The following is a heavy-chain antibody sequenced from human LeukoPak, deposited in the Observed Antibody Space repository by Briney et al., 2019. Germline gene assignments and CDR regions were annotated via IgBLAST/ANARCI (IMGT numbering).Heavy chain of an antibody. CDR1: RFTLSNYW. CDR2: IKQDGSET. Sequence: GGSLRLSCAASRFTLSNYWMIWVRQAPGKGLECVANIKQDGSETYYVDSVKGRFTISRDNAKNSLSLQMNSLRAEDTAVYYCARQRGSGCLDYWGQGTLVTVSS. CDR3: ARQRGSGCLDY. D-gene: IGHD6-19*01. V-gene: IGHV3-7*01. J-gene: IGHJ4*02.